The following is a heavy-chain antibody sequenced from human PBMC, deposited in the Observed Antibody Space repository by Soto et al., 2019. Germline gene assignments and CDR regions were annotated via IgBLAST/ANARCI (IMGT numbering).Heavy chain of an antibody. CDR3: ARAPHHDIANYYMDV. CDR1: GYSFISFG. J-gene: IGHJ6*03. CDR2: ISGYSGNT. V-gene: IGHV1-18*01. Sequence: QVQLVQSGAEVKKPGATVKVSCKASGYSFISFGISWVQQAPGQGLEWMGWISGYSGNTYYTQEFQDRVTVTTDTSTSTAYMELRSLRSDDTALYYCARAPHHDIANYYMDVWGKGTTVTVSS. D-gene: IGHD3-9*01.